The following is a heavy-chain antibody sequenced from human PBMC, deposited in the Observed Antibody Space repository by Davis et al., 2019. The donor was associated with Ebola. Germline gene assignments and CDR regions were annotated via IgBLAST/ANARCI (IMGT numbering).Heavy chain of an antibody. CDR2: IYPGDSDT. J-gene: IGHJ4*02. Sequence: GESLKISCKASGYSFTRYWIVWVRQMPGKCLELIGIIYPGDSDTRYSPSFLGQVIFSADKSISTAYLQWSSLKASDTATYYCARAPYYYDVSGFYVDYWGQGTLVTVSS. V-gene: IGHV5-51*01. CDR3: ARAPYYYDVSGFYVDY. CDR1: GYSFTRYW. D-gene: IGHD3-22*01.